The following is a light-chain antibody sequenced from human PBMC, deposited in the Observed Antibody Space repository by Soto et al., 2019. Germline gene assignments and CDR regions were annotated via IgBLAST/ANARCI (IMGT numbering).Light chain of an antibody. Sequence: EVVLTQSPGTLPLSPGDRATLSCRASQSVRSNYLAWYQQKAGQPPRLLIFGASSRATGIPDRFSGSGSGTDFSLTISRLEPEDFAVYYCQQYGDSPESFGPGTKVDIK. J-gene: IGKJ3*01. V-gene: IGKV3-20*01. CDR3: QQYGDSPES. CDR2: GAS. CDR1: QSVRSNY.